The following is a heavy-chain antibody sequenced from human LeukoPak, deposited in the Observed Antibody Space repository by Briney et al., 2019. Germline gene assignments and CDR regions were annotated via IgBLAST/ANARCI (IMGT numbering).Heavy chain of an antibody. CDR3: ARDLVTVTKGFDI. CDR2: ISYIGST. D-gene: IGHD4-17*01. J-gene: IGHJ3*02. CDR1: DDSFSSHY. Sequence: SDTLSLTCAVSDDSFSSHYWTWIRQPPGKGLEWIGYISYIGSTNYNPSLKSRVTISIETSKNEFSLKLTSVTAADTAVYYCARDLVTVTKGFDIWGQGTMVTVSS. V-gene: IGHV4-59*11.